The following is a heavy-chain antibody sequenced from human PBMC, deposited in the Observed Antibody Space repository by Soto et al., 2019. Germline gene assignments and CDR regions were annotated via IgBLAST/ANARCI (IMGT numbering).Heavy chain of an antibody. CDR2: IYYSGST. CDR1: GGSISSYY. V-gene: IGHV4-59*01. D-gene: IGHD6-13*01. J-gene: IGHJ5*02. Sequence: TLSLTCPVSGGSISSYYWSWIRQPPGKGLEWIGYIYYSGSTNYNPSLKSRVTISVDTSKNQFSLKLSSVTAADTAVYYCARTVRYSSSRTGLSWFDPWGQGTLVTVSS. CDR3: ARTVRYSSSRTGLSWFDP.